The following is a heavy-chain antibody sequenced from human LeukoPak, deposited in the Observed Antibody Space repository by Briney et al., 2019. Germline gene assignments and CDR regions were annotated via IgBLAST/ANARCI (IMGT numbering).Heavy chain of an antibody. Sequence: SETLSLTCTVSGGSISSYYWSWIRQPAGKGLEWIGRIYTSGSTNYNPSLKSRVTMSVDTSKNQFSLKLSSVTAADTAVYYCASSRRYSSSWYDDYYYMDVWGKGTTVTISS. CDR2: IYTSGST. CDR3: ASSRRYSSSWYDDYYYMDV. V-gene: IGHV4-4*07. J-gene: IGHJ6*03. D-gene: IGHD6-13*01. CDR1: GGSISSYY.